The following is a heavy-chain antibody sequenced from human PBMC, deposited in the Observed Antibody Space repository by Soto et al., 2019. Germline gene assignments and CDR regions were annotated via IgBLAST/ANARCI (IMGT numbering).Heavy chain of an antibody. J-gene: IGHJ3*02. CDR1: GYTFTNYG. D-gene: IGHD2-15*01. Sequence: EASVKVSCKASGYTFTNYGISWVRQAPGQGLEWRGWVSAYQDHPNYTQNLQDRVTMTTDTSTSTAYMELRSLRSDDTAVYYCARDWYCSGGRCYDVFDIWGQGTMVTVSS. V-gene: IGHV1-18*01. CDR3: ARDWYCSGGRCYDVFDI. CDR2: VSAYQDHP.